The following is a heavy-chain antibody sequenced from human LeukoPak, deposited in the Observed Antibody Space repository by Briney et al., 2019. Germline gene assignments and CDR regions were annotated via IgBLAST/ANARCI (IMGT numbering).Heavy chain of an antibody. CDR3: ARDRDYYDSIGYYYEGGSLDY. CDR2: INPHSGGT. J-gene: IGHJ4*02. D-gene: IGHD3-22*01. V-gene: IGHV1-2*02. CDR1: GYIFTGYY. Sequence: ASVKVSCKASGYIFTGYYIHWVRQAPGQGLEWMGWINPHSGGTNYAQKFQGRVTMTRDTSISTAYMELSRLRSGDTAVYYCARDRDYYDSIGYYYEGGSLDYWGQGTLVTVSS.